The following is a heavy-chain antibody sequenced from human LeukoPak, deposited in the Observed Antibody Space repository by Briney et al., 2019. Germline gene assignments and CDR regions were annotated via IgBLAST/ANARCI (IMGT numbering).Heavy chain of an antibody. CDR3: ARGGIPHYSDNTGYFFGQF. J-gene: IGHJ4*02. V-gene: IGHV3-48*04. Sequence: PGGSLRLSCAASGFRFSTHSMTWVRLAPGKGLEWLSFISISGSSRHYADSVKGRFTISRDNAENSGYPQITSLRIEDTAVYYCARGGIPHYSDNTGYFFGQFWGQGTRVTVSS. D-gene: IGHD3-22*01. CDR2: ISISGSSR. CDR1: GFRFSTHS.